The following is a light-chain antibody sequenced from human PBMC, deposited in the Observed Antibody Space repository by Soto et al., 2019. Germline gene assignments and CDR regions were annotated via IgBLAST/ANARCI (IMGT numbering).Light chain of an antibody. CDR2: DVS. CDR1: GSNVGGYNF. Sequence: QSALTQPASVSGSHGQSITISCTGTGSNVGGYNFVSWFQHHPGTAPKLIIFDVSSRPSGVSDRFSGSKSGNTASLTISGLQAEDEGDYYWISYTTSSTYLFGGGTKLTVL. V-gene: IGLV2-14*03. CDR3: ISYTTSSTYL. J-gene: IGLJ2*01.